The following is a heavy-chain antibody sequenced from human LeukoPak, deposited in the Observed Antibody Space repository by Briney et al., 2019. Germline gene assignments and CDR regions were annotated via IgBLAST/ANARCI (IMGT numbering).Heavy chain of an antibody. Sequence: PGGSLRLSCAASGFTSSSYSMNWVRQAPGKGLEWVSSISSSSSYIYYADSVKGRFTISRDNAKNSLYLQMNSLRAEDTAVYYCARDQWLLVAFDIWGQGTMVTVSS. J-gene: IGHJ3*02. V-gene: IGHV3-21*01. CDR2: ISSSSSYI. CDR1: GFTSSSYS. CDR3: ARDQWLLVAFDI. D-gene: IGHD3-22*01.